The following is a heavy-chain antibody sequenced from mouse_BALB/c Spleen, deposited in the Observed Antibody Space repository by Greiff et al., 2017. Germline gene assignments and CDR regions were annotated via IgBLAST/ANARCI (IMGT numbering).Heavy chain of an antibody. CDR1: GFTFSSYY. CDR2: INSNGGST. CDR3: ARPGWDWYFDV. D-gene: IGHD1-1*02. Sequence: EVKLMESGGGLVKLGGSLKLSCAASGFTFSSYYMSWVRQTPEKRLELVAAINSNGGSTYYPDTVKGRFTISRDNAKNTLYLQMSSLKSEDTALYYCARPGWDWYFDVWGAGTTVTVSS. V-gene: IGHV5-6-2*01. J-gene: IGHJ1*01.